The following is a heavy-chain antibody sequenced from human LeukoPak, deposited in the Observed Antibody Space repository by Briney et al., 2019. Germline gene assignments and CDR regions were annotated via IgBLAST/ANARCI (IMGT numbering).Heavy chain of an antibody. CDR1: VGSSRVYY. J-gene: IGHJ6*03. CDR3: ARGATRRSFGEDYYYYMDV. D-gene: IGHD3-10*01. CDR2: INDGGSP. Sequence: PSETRSPTSAVYVGSSRVYYWNWLWIRQSPGKGLEWIGEINDGGSPNYNQTLKSRVTISENKSLNQFSLRLSSVTAADTAVYFCARGATRRSFGEDYYYYMDVWGKGTTVTVSS. V-gene: IGHV4-34*01.